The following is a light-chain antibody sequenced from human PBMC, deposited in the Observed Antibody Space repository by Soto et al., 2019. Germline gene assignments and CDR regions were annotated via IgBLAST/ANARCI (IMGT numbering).Light chain of an antibody. V-gene: IGLV2-14*01. J-gene: IGLJ1*01. Sequence: LTQPASVSGSPGQSITIYCTGTSNDVAAYNYVSWYQQHPGKAPKLMIYEVSHRPSGISSRFSGSKSGNTASLTISGLQTEDEAEYFCSSYSRSINYVFGSGNKGTVL. CDR2: EVS. CDR3: SSYSRSINYV. CDR1: SNDVAAYNY.